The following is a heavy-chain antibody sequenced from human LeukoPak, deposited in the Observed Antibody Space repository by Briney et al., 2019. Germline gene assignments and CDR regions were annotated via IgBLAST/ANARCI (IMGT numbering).Heavy chain of an antibody. D-gene: IGHD3-3*01. Sequence: GGSLRLSCAASGFTFSNARMSWVRQAPGKGLEWVGRIKSKTDGGTTDYAAPVKGRFTISRDDSKNTLYLQMNSLKTEDTAVYYCTRGLNGITIFGVVMALDYWGQGTLVTVSS. CDR1: GFTFSNAR. V-gene: IGHV3-15*01. CDR3: TRGLNGITIFGVVMALDY. J-gene: IGHJ4*02. CDR2: IKSKTDGGTT.